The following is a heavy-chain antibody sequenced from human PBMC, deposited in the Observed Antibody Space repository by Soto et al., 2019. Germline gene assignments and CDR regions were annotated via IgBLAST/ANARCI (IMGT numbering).Heavy chain of an antibody. CDR1: GYTFTSYG. CDR2: ISTYNGNK. J-gene: IGHJ6*02. D-gene: IGHD3-3*01. CDR3: ARVPFGVVIEDILRFGMDV. V-gene: IGHV1-18*01. Sequence: QVQLVQSGTEVKKPGASVKVSCKASGYTFTSYGITWVRQAPGQGLEWMGWISTYNGNKNYAQKVQGRVTMTTDTSTRTAYMELRSLTSDDTAVYYCARVPFGVVIEDILRFGMDVWGQGTTVPVSS.